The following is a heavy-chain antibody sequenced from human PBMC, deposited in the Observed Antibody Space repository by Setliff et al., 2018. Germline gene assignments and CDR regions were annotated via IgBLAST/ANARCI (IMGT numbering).Heavy chain of an antibody. CDR2: IIHSGST. CDR1: GGSFSGYY. CDR3: ARASDSSGYYYADAFDI. D-gene: IGHD3-22*01. Sequence: PSETLSLTCAVYGGSFSGYYWSWIRQPPGKRLEWIGEIIHSGSTNYNPSLKSRVTISMDTSKNQFSLKVSSVTAADTAVYYCARASDSSGYYYADAFDIWGQGTMVTVSS. J-gene: IGHJ3*02. V-gene: IGHV4-34*12.